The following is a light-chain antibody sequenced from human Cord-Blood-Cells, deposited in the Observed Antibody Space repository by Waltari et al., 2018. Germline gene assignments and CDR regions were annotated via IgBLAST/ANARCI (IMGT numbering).Light chain of an antibody. Sequence: EIVLTQSPGTLSLSPGERATLSCRASQSVSSSYLAWYQQKPGQAPSLLIYGASSRATGIPDRFSASGSGTDFTLTISRLEPEDFAVYYCQQYGSSPTFGQGTKVEIK. V-gene: IGKV3-20*01. J-gene: IGKJ1*01. CDR2: GAS. CDR1: QSVSSSY. CDR3: QQYGSSPT.